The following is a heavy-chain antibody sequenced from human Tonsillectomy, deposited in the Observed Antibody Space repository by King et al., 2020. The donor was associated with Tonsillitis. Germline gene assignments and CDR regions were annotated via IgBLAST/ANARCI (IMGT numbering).Heavy chain of an antibody. CDR2: IYSGGSA. CDR3: DRAYLVVVANAPPRYYGLDV. J-gene: IGHJ6*02. V-gene: IGHV3-53*01. CDR1: GFTVSSNH. Sequence: VQLVESGGGLIQPGGSLRLSCAASGFTVSSNHMSWVRQAPGKGLEWVSVIYSGGSAYYAEAVKGRFTIARDSSKNTLFLQMNRLRAEDTAVYYWDRAYLVVVANAPPRYYGLDVWGQGTTVTVSS. D-gene: IGHD2-2*01.